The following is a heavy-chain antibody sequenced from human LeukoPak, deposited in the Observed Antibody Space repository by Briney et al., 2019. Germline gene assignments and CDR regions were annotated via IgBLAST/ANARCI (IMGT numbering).Heavy chain of an antibody. Sequence: GGSLRLSCAASGFTFSDYYMSWIRRAPGKGLEWVSYISSSSSYTNYADSVKGRFTISRDNAKNSLYLQMNSLRAEDTAVYYCGRVRKVSETTYYFDYWGQGTLVTVSS. CDR3: GRVRKVSETTYYFDY. D-gene: IGHD4-17*01. J-gene: IGHJ4*02. V-gene: IGHV3-11*05. CDR2: ISSSSSYT. CDR1: GFTFSDYY.